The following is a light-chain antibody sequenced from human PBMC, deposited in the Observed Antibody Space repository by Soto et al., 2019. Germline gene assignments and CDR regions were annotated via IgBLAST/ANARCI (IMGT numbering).Light chain of an antibody. CDR2: DVS. Sequence: QSVLTHPASVSGSPGQSITISCTGTSSDVGGYNYVSWYQQHPGKAPKLMIYDVSNRPSGVSNRFSGSKSGNTASLPISGLQGEDEADYDCSSYTRSSTRVFGGGTKVTVL. J-gene: IGLJ2*01. V-gene: IGLV2-14*01. CDR1: SSDVGGYNY. CDR3: SSYTRSSTRV.